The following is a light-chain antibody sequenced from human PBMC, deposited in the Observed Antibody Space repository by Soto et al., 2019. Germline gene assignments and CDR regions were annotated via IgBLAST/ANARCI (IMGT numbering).Light chain of an antibody. CDR3: QSYDSTNVV. V-gene: IGLV6-57*03. CDR1: SGSIASNY. J-gene: IGLJ2*01. CDR2: EDN. Sequence: NFMLTQPHSVSESPGKTVTISCTRSSGSIASNYVQWYQQRPGSAPTTVIYEDNPRPSGVPDRFSGSIDSSSNSASLTISRLRTEDEADYYCQSYDSTNVVFGGGTKLTVL.